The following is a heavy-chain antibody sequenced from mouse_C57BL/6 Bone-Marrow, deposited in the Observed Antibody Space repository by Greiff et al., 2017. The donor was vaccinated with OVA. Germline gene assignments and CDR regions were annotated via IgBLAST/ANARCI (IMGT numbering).Heavy chain of an antibody. CDR3: ARYPTYYYGSSYSYYFDY. D-gene: IGHD1-1*01. V-gene: IGHV7-3*01. J-gene: IGHJ2*01. Sequence: EVQGVESGGGLVQPGGSLSLSCAASGFTFTDYYMSWVRQPPGKALEWLGFIRNKANGYTTEYSASVKGRFTISRDNSQSILYLQMNALRAEDSATYYCARYPTYYYGSSYSYYFDYWGQGTTLTVSS. CDR1: GFTFTDYY. CDR2: IRNKANGYTT.